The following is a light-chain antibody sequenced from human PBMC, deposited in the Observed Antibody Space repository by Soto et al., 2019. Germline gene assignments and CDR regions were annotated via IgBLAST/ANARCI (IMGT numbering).Light chain of an antibody. Sequence: DIQMTQSPSTLSASVGDRVTITCRASQSISSWLAWYQQKLGRAPRLLIYDASSLESGVPSRFSGSGYRTEFTLTISSLQPDDFATYYCQQYNTYSSLTFGGGTKV. CDR3: QQYNTYSSLT. J-gene: IGKJ4*01. CDR2: DAS. CDR1: QSISSW. V-gene: IGKV1-5*01.